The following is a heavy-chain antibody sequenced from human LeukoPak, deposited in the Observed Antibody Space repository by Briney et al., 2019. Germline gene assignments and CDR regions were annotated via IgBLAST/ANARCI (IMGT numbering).Heavy chain of an antibody. V-gene: IGHV3-23*01. J-gene: IGHJ4*02. CDR2: ISGSGGST. CDR3: ANSYDSSGYYLDYFDY. D-gene: IGHD3-22*01. Sequence: PGGSLRLSCAASGFTFSSYGMSWVRQAPGKGLEWVSAISGSGGSTYYADSVKGRFTISRDNSKNTLYLQMNSLRAEDTAVYYCANSYDSSGYYLDYFDYWGQGTLVTVSP. CDR1: GFTFSSYG.